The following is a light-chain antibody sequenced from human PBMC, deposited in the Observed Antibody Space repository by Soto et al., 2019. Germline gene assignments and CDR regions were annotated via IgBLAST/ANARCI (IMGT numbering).Light chain of an antibody. V-gene: IGKV4-1*01. CDR1: QSVLYNSNNKNY. Sequence: DIVMTQSPDSLAVSLGERATINCKSSQSVLYNSNNKNYLAWYQQKPGQPPKLLIYWASTRESGVPDRFSGSGCGTDFTLTITSLQAEDVAVYFCQQYYSTPPPLTFGRGTKVEIK. CDR2: WAS. CDR3: QQYYSTPPPLT. J-gene: IGKJ4*01.